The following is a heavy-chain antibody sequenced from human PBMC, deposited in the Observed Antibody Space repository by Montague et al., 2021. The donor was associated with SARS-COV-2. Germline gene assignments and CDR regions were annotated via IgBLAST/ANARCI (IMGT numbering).Heavy chain of an antibody. V-gene: IGHV6-1*01. Sequence: CAISGDSVAGNTPACSWDKHSPAIEFEWLVMTCYRSERYYDYAVSVKSRMTISPDTSKNQFSLQLSSVTPEDRAVYYCARDPRYSLSWSFDYWGQGTLVTVSS. CDR3: ARDPRYSLSWSFDY. CDR2: TCYRSERYY. D-gene: IGHD6-13*01. J-gene: IGHJ4*02. CDR1: GDSVAGNTPA.